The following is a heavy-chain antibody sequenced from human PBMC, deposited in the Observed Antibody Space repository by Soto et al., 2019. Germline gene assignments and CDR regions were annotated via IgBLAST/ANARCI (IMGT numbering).Heavy chain of an antibody. CDR2: ISYDGSNK. V-gene: IGHV3-30*18. J-gene: IGHJ6*02. CDR3: AKGQHCISTSCYFYYYGMDV. D-gene: IGHD2-2*01. CDR1: GFIFNTYD. Sequence: GGSLRLSCAASGFIFNTYDMHWFRQAPGKGLEWVAVISYDGSNKYYADSVKGRLTISRDNSKKMLYLQMNSLRPEDTAVYYCAKGQHCISTSCYFYYYGMDVWGQGTKVTVS.